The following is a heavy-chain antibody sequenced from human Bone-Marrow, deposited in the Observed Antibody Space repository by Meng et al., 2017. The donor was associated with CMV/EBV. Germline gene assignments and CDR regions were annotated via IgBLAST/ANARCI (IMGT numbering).Heavy chain of an antibody. V-gene: IGHV4-34*01. Sequence: VPLRAGGAGLLKLSETLSLTCAVYGESFSPYYWTWIRQPPGKGLEWIGEINHSGSTNYNPSLKSRVTISVDTSKNQFSLKLTSVTAADSALYYCARGKYSGGYYPLDYWGQGTLVTVSS. J-gene: IGHJ4*02. D-gene: IGHD3-22*01. CDR2: INHSGST. CDR3: ARGKYSGGYYPLDY. CDR1: GESFSPYY.